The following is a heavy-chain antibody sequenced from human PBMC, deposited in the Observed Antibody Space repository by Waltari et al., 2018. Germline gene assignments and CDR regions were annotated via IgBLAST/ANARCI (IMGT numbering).Heavy chain of an antibody. J-gene: IGHJ4*02. V-gene: IGHV2-26*01. Sequence: QVTLKESGPVLVKPTETLTLTCTVSGFSLSNARMGVSWIRQPPGKALEWLAHIFSNAEKSYSTSLKSRLTISKDTSKSQVVLTMTNMDPVDTATYYCARSVDTAMATNFDYWGQGTLVTVSS. CDR3: ARSVDTAMATNFDY. CDR2: IFSNAEK. CDR1: GFSLSNARMG. D-gene: IGHD5-18*01.